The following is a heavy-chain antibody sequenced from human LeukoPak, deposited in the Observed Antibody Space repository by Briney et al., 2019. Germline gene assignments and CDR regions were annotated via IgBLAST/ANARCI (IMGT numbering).Heavy chain of an antibody. CDR2: LYSSGRT. Sequence: SDTLSLTRSLSCGSISVYCWRWIRPPPGEGLEWIGYLYSSGRTHYTPSLKSRVTISVHTPKNLFSLRWSSVSPAHRPVYYCARNDAMTVIRSGFDYWGQGTLVTASS. CDR1: CGSISVYC. CDR3: ARNDAMTVIRSGFDY. D-gene: IGHD1-26*01. J-gene: IGHJ4*02. V-gene: IGHV4-59*08.